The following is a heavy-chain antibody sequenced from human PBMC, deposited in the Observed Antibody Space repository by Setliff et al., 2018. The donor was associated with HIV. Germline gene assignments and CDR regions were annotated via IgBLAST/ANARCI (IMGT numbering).Heavy chain of an antibody. V-gene: IGHV3-66*02. D-gene: IGHD4-17*01. CDR2: IYPGGST. CDR3: ARLTKLTASFPTDYLDP. CDR1: RLTLSSNY. Sequence: GGSLRLSCAASRLTLSSNYMTWVRQSPGKGLEWVSVIYPGGSTYYADSIKGRFIISRENSKNTLYLQMDSLRVEDTAVYFCARLTKLTASFPTDYLDPWGQGTLVTVSS. J-gene: IGHJ5*02.